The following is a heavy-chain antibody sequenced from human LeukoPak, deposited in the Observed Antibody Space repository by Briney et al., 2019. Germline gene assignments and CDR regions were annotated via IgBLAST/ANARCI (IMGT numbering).Heavy chain of an antibody. D-gene: IGHD3-22*01. Sequence: ASVKVSCKASGYTFTGYYMHWVRQAPGQGLEWMGCINPNSGDAHYAQKFQGTVTMTRDTSLSTAYMELSRLRSGDTAVYYCARNGMAANYYDSSGPWGQGTLVTVSS. J-gene: IGHJ5*02. CDR1: GYTFTGYY. CDR3: ARNGMAANYYDSSGP. V-gene: IGHV1-2*02. CDR2: INPNSGDA.